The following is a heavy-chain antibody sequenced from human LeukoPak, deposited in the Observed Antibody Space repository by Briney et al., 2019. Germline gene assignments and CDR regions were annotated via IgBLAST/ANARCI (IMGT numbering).Heavy chain of an antibody. Sequence: PGGSLRLSCAASGFTFSSYAMSWVRQAPGKGLEWVSSISSSSSYIYYADSVKGRFTISRDNAKNSLYLQMNSLRAEDTAVYYCARDGGPGYCSGGSCYPSIWGQGTLVTVSS. CDR1: GFTFSSYA. CDR3: ARDGGPGYCSGGSCYPSI. J-gene: IGHJ4*02. D-gene: IGHD2-15*01. V-gene: IGHV3-21*01. CDR2: ISSSSSYI.